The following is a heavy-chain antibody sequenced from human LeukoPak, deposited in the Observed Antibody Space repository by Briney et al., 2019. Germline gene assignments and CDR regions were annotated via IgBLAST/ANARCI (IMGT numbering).Heavy chain of an antibody. V-gene: IGHV1-46*01. J-gene: IGHJ3*02. D-gene: IGHD3-22*01. Sequence: GASVKVSCKASGGTFSSYAISWVRQAPGQGLEWMGIINPSGGSTSYAQKFQGRVTMTRDMSTSTVYMELSSLRSEDTAVYYCAREEAYYYDSSGYGNDAFDIWGQGTMVTVSS. CDR1: GGTFSSYA. CDR3: AREEAYYYDSSGYGNDAFDI. CDR2: INPSGGST.